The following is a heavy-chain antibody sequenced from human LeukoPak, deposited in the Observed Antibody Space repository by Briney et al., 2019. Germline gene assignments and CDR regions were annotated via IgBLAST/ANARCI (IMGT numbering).Heavy chain of an antibody. D-gene: IGHD1-20*01. V-gene: IGHV3-23*01. CDR2: ISGSGGST. Sequence: PGGSLRLSCAASAFXFRSYAISWVRQAGGKGLEWVSAISGSGGSTYYADSVKGRFTISRDNSKNTLYLQMSSLRAEDTAVYYCAKPKDNSLYCFDYWGQGTVVTVSS. CDR1: AFXFRSYA. CDR3: AKPKDNSLYCFDY. J-gene: IGHJ4*02.